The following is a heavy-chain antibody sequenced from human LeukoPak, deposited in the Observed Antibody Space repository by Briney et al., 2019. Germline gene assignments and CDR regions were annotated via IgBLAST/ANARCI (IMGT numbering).Heavy chain of an antibody. Sequence: GGSLRLSCAASGFTFSSYSMNWVRQAPGKGLEWVSSISSSSSYIYYADSVKGRFTISRDNAKNSLYLQMNSLRAEDTAVYYCASRLLVGATPSPDYWGQGTLVTVSS. J-gene: IGHJ4*02. D-gene: IGHD1-26*01. CDR2: ISSSSSYI. CDR3: ASRLLVGATPSPDY. CDR1: GFTFSSYS. V-gene: IGHV3-21*01.